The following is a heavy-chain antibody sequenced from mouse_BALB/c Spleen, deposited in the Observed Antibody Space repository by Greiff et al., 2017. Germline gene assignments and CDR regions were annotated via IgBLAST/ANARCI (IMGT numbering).Heavy chain of an antibody. D-gene: IGHD1-1*01. J-gene: IGHJ4*01. CDR1: GFTFSSYA. CDR3: ASGSSYDYAMDY. V-gene: IGHV5-9-3*01. CDR2: ISSGGSYT. Sequence: EVKVVESGGGLVKPGGSLKLSCAASGFTFSSYAMSWVRQTPEKRLEWVATISSGGSYTYYPDSVKGRFTISRDNAKNTLYLQMSSLRSEDTAMYYCASGSSYDYAMDYWGQGTSVTVSS.